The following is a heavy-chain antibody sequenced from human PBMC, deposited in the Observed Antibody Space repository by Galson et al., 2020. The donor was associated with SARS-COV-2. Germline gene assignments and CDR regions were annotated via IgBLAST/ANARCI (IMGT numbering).Heavy chain of an antibody. D-gene: IGHD3-22*01. CDR2: IYSGGST. Sequence: GESLKISCAASGFTFSSYAMSWVRQAPGKGLEWVSVIYSGGSTYYADSVKGRFTISRDNSKNTLYLQMNSLRAEDTAVYYCAKFGPIVVVITQGYYFDYWGQGTLVTVST. CDR1: GFTFSSYA. CDR3: AKFGPIVVVITQGYYFDY. J-gene: IGHJ4*02. V-gene: IGHV3-23*03.